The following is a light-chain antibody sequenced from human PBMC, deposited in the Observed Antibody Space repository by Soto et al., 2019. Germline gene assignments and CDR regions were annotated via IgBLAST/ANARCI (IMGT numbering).Light chain of an antibody. J-gene: IGLJ1*01. Sequence: QSALTQPASMSGSPGQSIAISCTGTSSDVDGYNYVSWYQHHPGKAPKLMIYDVSSRPSGVSNRFSGSKSGNTASLTISGLQAEDEADYYCISYTTISTYVFGTGTKLTVL. CDR3: ISYTTISTYV. CDR1: SSDVDGYNY. CDR2: DVS. V-gene: IGLV2-14*03.